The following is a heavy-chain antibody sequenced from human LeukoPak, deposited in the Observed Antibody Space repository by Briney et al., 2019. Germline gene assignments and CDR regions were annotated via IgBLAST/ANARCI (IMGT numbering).Heavy chain of an antibody. Sequence: GGSLRLSCVASAFTFRTYSMHWVRQAPGKGLEWVSSISGSTSYIYYADSVRGRFTISRDSAKNSLYLQMNSLRAEDTAVYYCARGSDFVWGSYRPYFDYWGQGTLVTVSS. CDR2: ISGSTSYI. J-gene: IGHJ4*02. V-gene: IGHV3-21*01. CDR3: ARGSDFVWGSYRPYFDY. CDR1: AFTFRTYS. D-gene: IGHD3-16*02.